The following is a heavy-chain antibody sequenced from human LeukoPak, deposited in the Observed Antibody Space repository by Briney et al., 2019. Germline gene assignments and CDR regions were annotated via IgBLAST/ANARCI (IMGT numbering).Heavy chain of an antibody. CDR3: ARGRDSLRAEFGD. CDR2: IYSGGST. Sequence: SETLSLSCNVSGGSLSHYYCSWIRQAPGKGLEWIGFIYSGGSTKYNPSLQSRVTISVGTSKNQFSLELRSVTAADSAVYYCARGRDSLRAEFGDWGQGNLVTVSS. CDR1: GGSLSHYY. D-gene: IGHD3-3*01. J-gene: IGHJ4*02. V-gene: IGHV4-4*09.